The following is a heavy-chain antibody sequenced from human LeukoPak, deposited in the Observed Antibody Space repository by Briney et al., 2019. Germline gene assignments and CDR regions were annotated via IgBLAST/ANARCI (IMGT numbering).Heavy chain of an antibody. CDR3: TTGDYDFWSGYSDY. J-gene: IGHJ4*02. CDR1: GFTFSSYA. V-gene: IGHV3-15*01. CDR2: IKSKTDGGTT. Sequence: GGSLRLSCAASGFTFSSYAMSWVRQAPGKGLEWVGRIKSKTDGGTTDYAAPVKGRFTISRDDSKNTLYLQMNSLKTEDTAVYYCTTGDYDFWSGYSDYWGQGTLVTVSS. D-gene: IGHD3-3*01.